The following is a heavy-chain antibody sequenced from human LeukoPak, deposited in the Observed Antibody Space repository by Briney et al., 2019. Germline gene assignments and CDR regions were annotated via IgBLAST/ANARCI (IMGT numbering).Heavy chain of an antibody. CDR2: INSDGSST. Sequence: GGTLRLSCAASGFTFSSYWMHWVRQAPGKGLVWVSRINSDGSSTSYADSVKGRFTISRDNAKNTLYLQMNRLRAEDTAVYYCARDRGSGYDVWFDPWGQGTLVTVSS. CDR3: ARDRGSGYDVWFDP. D-gene: IGHD5-12*01. CDR1: GFTFSSYW. J-gene: IGHJ5*02. V-gene: IGHV3-74*01.